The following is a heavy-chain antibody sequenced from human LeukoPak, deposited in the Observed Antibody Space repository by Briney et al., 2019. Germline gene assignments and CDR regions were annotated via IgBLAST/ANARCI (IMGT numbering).Heavy chain of an antibody. V-gene: IGHV1-8*01. CDR3: ALSIAARPYWFDP. J-gene: IGHJ5*02. CDR1: GYTFTSYD. Sequence: GASVKVSCKASGYTFTSYDINWVRQATGQGLEWMGWMNPNSGNTGYAQKFQGRVTMTRNTSISTAYMELSSPRSEDTAVYYCALSIAARPYWFDPWGQGTLVTVSS. D-gene: IGHD6-6*01. CDR2: MNPNSGNT.